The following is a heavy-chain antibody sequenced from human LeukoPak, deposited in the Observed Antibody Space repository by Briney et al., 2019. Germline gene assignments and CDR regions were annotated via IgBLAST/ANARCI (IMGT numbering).Heavy chain of an antibody. D-gene: IGHD2-15*01. CDR1: GFTFSSYG. V-gene: IGHV3-30*18. CDR2: ISYDGSNK. J-gene: IGHJ4*02. CDR3: AKDCSGGSCMDY. Sequence: GRSLRLSCAASGFTFSSYGMHWVRQAPGKGLEWAAVISYDGSNKYYADSVKGRFTISRDNSKNTLYLQMNSLRAEDTAVYYCAKDCSGGSCMDYWGQGTLVTVSS.